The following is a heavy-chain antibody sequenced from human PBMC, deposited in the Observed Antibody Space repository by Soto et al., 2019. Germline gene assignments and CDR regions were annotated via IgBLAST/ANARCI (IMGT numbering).Heavy chain of an antibody. CDR1: GGSINSSNW. CDR2: IDQGGST. CDR3: ASRWSSNYYYYGMDV. D-gene: IGHD1-26*01. Sequence: SETLSLTCAVSGGSINSSNWWSWARHPPGKGLQWSWVIDQGGSTIYSPSLMSRVTRSVDKSRSQCARKLSSVTAADTAVYYGASRWSSNYYYYGMDVWGQGSTVTVCS. J-gene: IGHJ6*02. V-gene: IGHV4-4*02.